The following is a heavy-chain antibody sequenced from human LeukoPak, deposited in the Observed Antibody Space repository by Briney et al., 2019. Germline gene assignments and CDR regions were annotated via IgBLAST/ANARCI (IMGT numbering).Heavy chain of an antibody. CDR1: GGSISSYY. J-gene: IGHJ3*02. Sequence: SETLSLTCTVSGGSISSYYWSWIRQPPGEGLEWIGYIYYSGSTNYNPSLKSRVTISVDTSKNQFSLKLSSVTAADTAVYYCARAGLSWYNEAFDIWGQGTMVTVSS. D-gene: IGHD6-13*01. CDR3: ARAGLSWYNEAFDI. V-gene: IGHV4-59*01. CDR2: IYYSGST.